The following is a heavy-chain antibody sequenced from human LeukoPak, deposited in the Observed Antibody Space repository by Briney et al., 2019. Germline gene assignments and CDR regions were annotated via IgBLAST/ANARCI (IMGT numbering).Heavy chain of an antibody. CDR3: ITPLPYSAQ. CDR1: GFTFGNAC. Sequence: GGSLRLSCAASGFTFGNACMNWVRQAPGKGLEWVGRIKPKTDGETTEYAAPVKGRFSISRDDSKNMLYLQMNSLKTEDTAVYYCITPLPYSAQGGQGTLVTVSS. CDR2: IKPKTDGETT. V-gene: IGHV3-15*07. J-gene: IGHJ4*02. D-gene: IGHD2-21*01.